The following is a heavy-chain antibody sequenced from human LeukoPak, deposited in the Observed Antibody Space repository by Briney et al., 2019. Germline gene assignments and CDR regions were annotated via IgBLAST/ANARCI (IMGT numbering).Heavy chain of an antibody. CDR2: INPNSGGT. D-gene: IGHD1-26*01. CDR3: ARVKVGATVPTFDI. CDR1: GYTFTGYY. V-gene: IGHV1-2*02. Sequence: ASVKVSCKASGYTFTGYYMHWVRQAPGQGLEWMGWINPNSGGTNYAQKFQGRVTMTRDTSISTAYMELSRLRSDDTAVYYCARVKVGATVPTFDIWGQGTMVTVSS. J-gene: IGHJ3*02.